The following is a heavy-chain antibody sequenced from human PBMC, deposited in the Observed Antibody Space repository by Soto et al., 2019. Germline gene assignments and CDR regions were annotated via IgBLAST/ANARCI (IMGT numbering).Heavy chain of an antibody. J-gene: IGHJ3*02. CDR2: ISYDGSNN. CDR3: AKSYGSSSSWYAFDI. CDR1: GFTFSSYG. Sequence: GGSLRLSCAASGFTFSSYGMHWVRQAPGKGLEWVAVISYDGSNNYYADSVKGIITISRYNFKNTLYLQMNSLRAEGMAVYDCAKSYGSSSSWYAFDIWGQGTMVTVSS. V-gene: IGHV3-30*18. D-gene: IGHD6-13*01.